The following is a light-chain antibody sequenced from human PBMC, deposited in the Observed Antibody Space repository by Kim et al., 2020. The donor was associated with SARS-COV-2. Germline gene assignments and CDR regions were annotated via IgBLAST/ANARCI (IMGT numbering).Light chain of an antibody. CDR2: GAS. Sequence: DIQMTQSPSSLSASVGDRVTITCQASQDIRNYLNWYQHKPGKAPKLLLYGASNLETGVPSRFNASGSGKHFTFTISSLQPEDIATYYCQQCHTVPITFGPGTKWIS. CDR1: QDIRNY. CDR3: QQCHTVPIT. V-gene: IGKV1-33*01. J-gene: IGKJ3*01.